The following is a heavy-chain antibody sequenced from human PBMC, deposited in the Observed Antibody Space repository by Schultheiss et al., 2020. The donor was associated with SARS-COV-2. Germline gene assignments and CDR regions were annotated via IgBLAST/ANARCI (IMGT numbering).Heavy chain of an antibody. CDR2: IYYSGST. CDR3: ARVQLAADPRDNWFDP. J-gene: IGHJ5*02. CDR1: GGSISSYY. V-gene: IGHV4-59*12. Sequence: SETLSLTCTVSGGSISSYYWSWIRQPPGKGLEWIGYIYYSGSTNYNPSLKSRVTMSVDTSKNQFSLKLSSVTAADTAVYYCARVQLAADPRDNWFDPWGQGTLVTVSS. D-gene: IGHD6-13*01.